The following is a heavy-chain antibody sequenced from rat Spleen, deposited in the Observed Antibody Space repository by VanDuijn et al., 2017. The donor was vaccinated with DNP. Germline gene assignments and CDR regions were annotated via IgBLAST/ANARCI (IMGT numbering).Heavy chain of an antibody. Sequence: EVQLVESGGGLVQPGRSLKLSCAASGFTFSNYGMAWVRQAPTKGLEWVASITNSGGSTYYRDSVKGRFTISRDNAKSTLYLQMDSLRSEDTATYYCTTQYSLGYHWGQGVMVTVSS. V-gene: IGHV5S13*01. CDR2: ITNSGGST. CDR3: TTQYSLGYH. J-gene: IGHJ2*01. D-gene: IGHD1-4*01. CDR1: GFTFSNYG.